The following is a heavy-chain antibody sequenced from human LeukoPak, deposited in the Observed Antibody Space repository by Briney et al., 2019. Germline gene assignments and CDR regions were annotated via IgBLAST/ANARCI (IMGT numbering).Heavy chain of an antibody. CDR1: GFNFNYFA. CDR3: SRIKYGGNSGYHFDY. Sequence: PGRSLRPSCSASGFNFNYFAMSWIRQAPGKRLKWVSTIGDSGSGGSYADSVRGRFTISRDNSKNIVYLQMHSLRVEDSAVYYCSRIKYGGNSGYHFDYWGQGTLVTVSS. D-gene: IGHD4-23*01. J-gene: IGHJ4*02. V-gene: IGHV3-23*01. CDR2: IGDSGSGG.